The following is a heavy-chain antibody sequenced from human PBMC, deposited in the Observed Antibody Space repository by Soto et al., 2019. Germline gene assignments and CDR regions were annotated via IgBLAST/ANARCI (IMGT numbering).Heavy chain of an antibody. CDR2: IYPGDSDT. CDR3: AAALDDDYSNPTFYYYYVMDV. D-gene: IGHD4-4*01. V-gene: IGHV5-51*01. CDR1: GYSFTSYW. Sequence: PGESLKISCKGSGYSFTSYWIGWVRQMPGKGLEWMGIIYPGDSDTRYSPSFQGQVTISADKSISTAYLQWNSLKASDTAMYYCAAALDDDYSNPTFYYYYVMDVCGQGTTVTVSS. J-gene: IGHJ6*02.